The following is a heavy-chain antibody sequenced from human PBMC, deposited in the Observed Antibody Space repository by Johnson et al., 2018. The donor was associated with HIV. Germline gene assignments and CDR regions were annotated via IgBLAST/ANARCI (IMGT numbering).Heavy chain of an antibody. V-gene: IGHV3-11*01. D-gene: IGHD1-26*01. J-gene: IGHJ3*02. CDR2: INWNGGST. CDR3: AGAPPGWELPDI. CDR1: GFTFSDYY. Sequence: QVQLVESGGGLVKPGGSLRLSCAASGFTFSDYYMSWIRQAPGKGLEWVSGINWNGGSTGYADSVKGRFTISRDNAKNTLYLQMNSLRAEDPAVYYCAGAPPGWELPDIWGQGTMVTVSS.